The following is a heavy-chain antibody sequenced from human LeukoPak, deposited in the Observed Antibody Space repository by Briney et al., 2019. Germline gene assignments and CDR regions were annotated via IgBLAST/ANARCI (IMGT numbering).Heavy chain of an antibody. Sequence: KPSETLSLTCTVSGGSISSSSYYWGWIRQPPGKGLEWIGYIYYSGSTNYNPSLKSRVTISVDTSKNQFSLKVSSVTAADTAVYYCARAPGNDYYPYYYMDVWGKGTTVTVSS. D-gene: IGHD4/OR15-4a*01. CDR1: GGSISSSSYY. J-gene: IGHJ6*03. CDR2: IYYSGST. CDR3: ARAPGNDYYPYYYMDV. V-gene: IGHV4-61*05.